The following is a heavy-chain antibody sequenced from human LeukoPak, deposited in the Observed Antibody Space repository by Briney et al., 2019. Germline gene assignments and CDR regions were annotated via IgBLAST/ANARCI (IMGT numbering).Heavy chain of an antibody. CDR3: AITYYYDSSGYYSGWFDP. CDR1: GYTFTIYA. J-gene: IGHJ5*02. V-gene: IGHV7-4-1*02. CDR2: INTNTGNP. Sequence: ASVTVSSTASGYTFTIYAMNWVRQAPGQGREWMGWINTNTGNPTYTQGFPGRFVFSLDTSVSTAYLQISSLKAEDTALYYCAITYYYDSSGYYSGWFDPWGQGTLVTVSS. D-gene: IGHD3-22*01.